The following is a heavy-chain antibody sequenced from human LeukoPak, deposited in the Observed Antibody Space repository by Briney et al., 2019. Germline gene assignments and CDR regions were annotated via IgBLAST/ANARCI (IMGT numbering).Heavy chain of an antibody. CDR3: ARVFKSYDSNFGY. V-gene: IGHV5-51*01. CDR2: IYPGDSDT. Sequence: GESLRISCKGSGYSFTSYWIGWVRQMPGKGLEWMGIIYPGDSDTRYSPSFQGQVTISADKSITTAYLQWSSLKASDTAIYYCARVFKSYDSNFGYWGQGTPVTVSS. CDR1: GYSFTSYW. D-gene: IGHD3-16*01. J-gene: IGHJ4*02.